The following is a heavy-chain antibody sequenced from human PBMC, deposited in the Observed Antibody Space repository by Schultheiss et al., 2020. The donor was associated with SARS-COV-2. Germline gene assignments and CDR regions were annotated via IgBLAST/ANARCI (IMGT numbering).Heavy chain of an antibody. CDR3: ARGGLYDSGGQYYYGMDV. Sequence: SETLSLTCAVYGGSFSGSYWSWIRQPPGKGLEWIGEINRSGSTNYNPSLKGRVTISVDTSKNQFSLKLSSVTAADTAVYYCARGGLYDSGGQYYYGMDVWGYGATVTVAS. J-gene: IGHJ6*04. CDR2: INRSGST. CDR1: GGSFSGSY. D-gene: IGHD3-22*01. V-gene: IGHV4-34*01.